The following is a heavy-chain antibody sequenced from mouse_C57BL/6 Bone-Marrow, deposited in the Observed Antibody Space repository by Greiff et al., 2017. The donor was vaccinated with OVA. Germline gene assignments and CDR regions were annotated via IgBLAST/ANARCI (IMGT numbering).Heavy chain of an antibody. CDR3: AFGNYVLAY. J-gene: IGHJ3*01. CDR1: GYTFTSYG. CDR2: IEPNSGST. D-gene: IGHD2-1*01. V-gene: IGHV1-72*01. Sequence: QVQLQQPGAELVKPGASVKLSCKASGYTFTSYGKHWVKQRPGRGREWIGRIEPNSGSTKYNEKFKSKATLTVDKPSSTAYIQLSSLTSEDSAVYYCAFGNYVLAYWGQGTLVTVSA.